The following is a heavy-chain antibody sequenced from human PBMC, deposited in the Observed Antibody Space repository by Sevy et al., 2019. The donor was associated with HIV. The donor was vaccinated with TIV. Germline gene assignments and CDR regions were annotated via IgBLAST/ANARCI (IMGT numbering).Heavy chain of an antibody. CDR2: INAGNGNT. CDR3: ARVGRYYDFWSGYYGVQDWLDP. D-gene: IGHD3-3*01. V-gene: IGHV1-3*01. CDR1: GYTFTSYA. J-gene: IGHJ5*02. Sequence: ASVKVSCKASGYTFTSYAMHWVRQAPGQRLEWMGWINAGNGNTKYSQKFQGRVTITRDTSASTAYMELSSLRSEDTAVYYCARVGRYYDFWSGYYGVQDWLDPWGQGTLVTVSS.